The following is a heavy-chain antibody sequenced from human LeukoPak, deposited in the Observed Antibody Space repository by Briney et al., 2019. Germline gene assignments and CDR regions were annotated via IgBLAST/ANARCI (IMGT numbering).Heavy chain of an antibody. J-gene: IGHJ6*03. CDR2: ISSSGSTI. CDR1: GFTFSSYE. CDR3: AKDGLERAPFVYYYMDV. Sequence: PGGSLRLSCAASGFTFSSYEMNWVRQAPGKGLEWVSYISSSGSTIYYADSVKGRFTISRDNSKNTLYLQMNSLRAEDTAIYYCAKDGLERAPFVYYYMDVWGKGTTVTISS. D-gene: IGHD1-1*01. V-gene: IGHV3-48*03.